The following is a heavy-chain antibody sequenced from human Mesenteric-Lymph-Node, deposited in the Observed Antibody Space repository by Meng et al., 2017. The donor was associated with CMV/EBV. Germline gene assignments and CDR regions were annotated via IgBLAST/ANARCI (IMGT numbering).Heavy chain of an antibody. CDR2: IKSKTDGGTT. D-gene: IGHD6-19*01. V-gene: IGHV3-15*01. CDR3: TTEYRSGWYRIYY. J-gene: IGHJ4*02. Sequence: SGLTFSNAWMSWVRQAPGKGLEWVGRIKSKTDGGTTDYAAPVKGRFTISRDDSKNTLYLQMNSLKTEDTAVYYCTTEYRSGWYRIYYWGQGTLVTVSS. CDR1: GLTFSNAW.